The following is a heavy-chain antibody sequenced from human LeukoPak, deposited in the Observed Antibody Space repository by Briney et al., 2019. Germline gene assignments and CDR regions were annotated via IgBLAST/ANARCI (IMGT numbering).Heavy chain of an antibody. CDR3: TRGLSIATRPAYYFDY. Sequence: ASVKDSCKASGHTFTDYYMHWVRQAPGQGFEWMGWINPNSGGTNYAQKFQGRVTMTRDTSISTAYMELTSLRSDDTAVYYCTRGLSIATRPAYYFDYWGQGTLVTVSS. CDR2: INPNSGGT. V-gene: IGHV1-2*02. CDR1: GHTFTDYY. D-gene: IGHD6-6*01. J-gene: IGHJ4*02.